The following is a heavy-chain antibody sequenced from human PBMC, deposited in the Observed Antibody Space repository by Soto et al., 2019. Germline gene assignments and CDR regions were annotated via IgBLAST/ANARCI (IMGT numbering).Heavy chain of an antibody. CDR3: ARGGVATAGGDY. D-gene: IGHD6-13*01. Sequence: QVQLVQSGAEVKEPGASVKVSCKASGYTFIDYHIHWMRQAPGQGLEWMGRINPNSGDTDYAQKFEGRVTMTRDTSISTAYMEIDSLRSDNSAMYYCARGGVATAGGDYWGQGTLVTVSS. V-gene: IGHV1-2*02. J-gene: IGHJ4*02. CDR1: GYTFIDYH. CDR2: INPNSGDT.